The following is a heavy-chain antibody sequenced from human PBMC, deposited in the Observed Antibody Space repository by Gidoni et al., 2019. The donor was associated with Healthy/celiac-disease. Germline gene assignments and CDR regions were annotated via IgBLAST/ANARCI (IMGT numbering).Heavy chain of an antibody. CDR3: ARGLTGRPRTYSSGWPGRDAFDI. D-gene: IGHD6-19*01. CDR2: INHSGST. CDR1: GGSFSGYY. V-gene: IGHV4-34*01. J-gene: IGHJ3*02. Sequence: QVQLQQWGAGLLKPSETLSLTCAVYGGSFSGYYWSWIRQPPGKGLEWIGEINHSGSTNYNPSLKSRVTISVDTSKNQFSLKLSSVTAADTAVYYCARGLTGRPRTYSSGWPGRDAFDIWGQGTMVTVSS.